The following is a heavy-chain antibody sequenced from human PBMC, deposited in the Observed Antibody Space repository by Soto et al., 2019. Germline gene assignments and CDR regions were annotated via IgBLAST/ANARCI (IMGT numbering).Heavy chain of an antibody. J-gene: IGHJ6*02. Sequence: QVQLQESGPGLVKPSQTLSLTCTVSGGSISSGGYYWSWIRQHTGKGLEWIGYIYYSGSTYYNPSLKSRATISVDTSKNQFSLKLSSVTAADTAVYYCARGGDAIVLVPAAYYYYGMDVWGQGTTVTVSS. CDR3: ARGGDAIVLVPAAYYYYGMDV. D-gene: IGHD2-2*01. CDR1: GGSISSGGYY. CDR2: IYYSGST. V-gene: IGHV4-31*03.